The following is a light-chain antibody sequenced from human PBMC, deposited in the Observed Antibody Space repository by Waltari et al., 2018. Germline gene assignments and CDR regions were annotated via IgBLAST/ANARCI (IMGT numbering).Light chain of an antibody. CDR2: QDY. CDR1: SGDIALSH. V-gene: IGLV6-57*03. Sequence: NFMLTQPHSVSESPGKTVTITCTRSSGDIALSHVQWYRQRPGSAPTTLIYQDYRRPSGVPDRFSGYIAISSNSASLTIARLEPEDEADYYCQSYDATTQVFGGGTKLTVL. CDR3: QSYDATTQV. J-gene: IGLJ3*02.